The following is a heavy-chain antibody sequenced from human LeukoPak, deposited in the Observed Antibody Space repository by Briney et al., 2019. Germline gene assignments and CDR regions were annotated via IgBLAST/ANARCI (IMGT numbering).Heavy chain of an antibody. CDR3: AGDRVIWFGELPYH. D-gene: IGHD3-10*01. Sequence: ASVKVSCKASGYTFTSYGISWVRQAPGQGLEWMGWISAYNGNANYAQKLQGRVTMTTDTSTSTAYMELRSLRSDDTAVYYCAGDRVIWFGELPYHWGQGTLVTVSS. J-gene: IGHJ5*02. CDR2: ISAYNGNA. CDR1: GYTFTSYG. V-gene: IGHV1-18*01.